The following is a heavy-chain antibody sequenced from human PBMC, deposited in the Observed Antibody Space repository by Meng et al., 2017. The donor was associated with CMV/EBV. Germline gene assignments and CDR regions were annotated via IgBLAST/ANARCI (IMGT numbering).Heavy chain of an antibody. CDR3: ARDLRPLGFCNSTSCSTAYNWFDP. J-gene: IGHJ5*02. Sequence: SSVKVSCKASGGTFNSYAVSWVRQAPGQGLEWVGGIIPIFATAKYAQKFQGRLTITTDESTSTVYMELISLRSDDTAVYYCARDLRPLGFCNSTSCSTAYNWFDPWGQGTLVTVSS. CDR2: IIPIFATA. V-gene: IGHV1-69*05. D-gene: IGHD2-2*01. CDR1: GGTFNSYA.